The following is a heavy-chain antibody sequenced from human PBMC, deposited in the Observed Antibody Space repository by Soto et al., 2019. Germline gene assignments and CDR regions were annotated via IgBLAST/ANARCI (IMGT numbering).Heavy chain of an antibody. J-gene: IGHJ6*03. Sequence: QVQLQQWGAGLLKPSETLSLSCAVYGGSFSGYYWNWIRQPPGKGLEWIGEINHSGSTNYNPSLKNRVTISVDTSKNHFSLNLSSVTAADTAVYYCARGGGYYYMDVWGLGTTFTVSS. CDR3: ARGGGYYYMDV. CDR2: INHSGST. CDR1: GGSFSGYY. V-gene: IGHV4-34*01.